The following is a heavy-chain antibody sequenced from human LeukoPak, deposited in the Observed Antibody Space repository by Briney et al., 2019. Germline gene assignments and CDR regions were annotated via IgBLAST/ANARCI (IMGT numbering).Heavy chain of an antibody. V-gene: IGHV1-69*05. CDR3: ARGEEGHDSWSGYSY. CDR1: AGTFTSYA. Sequence: GASLKVSCKASAGTFTSYAISWVRQAPGQGLESMGGIIPIFGTANYAQKFQGRVTITTDESTSTAYMELSSLRSEDTAVYYCARGEEGHDSWSGYSYWGQGTLVTVSS. D-gene: IGHD3-3*01. CDR2: IIPIFGTA. J-gene: IGHJ4*02.